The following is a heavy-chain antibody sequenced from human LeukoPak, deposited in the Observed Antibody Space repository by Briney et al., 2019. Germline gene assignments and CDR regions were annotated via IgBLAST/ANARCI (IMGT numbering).Heavy chain of an antibody. CDR3: ARDSRGYYYYYGMDV. Sequence: GASVKVSCKASGYTFTNYAVHWVRQAPGQRLEWMGWINAGNGNTKCSQKFQGRVTITSDTSASTAYLELSSLTPEDTAVYYCARDSRGYYYYYGMDVWGQGTTVTVS. D-gene: IGHD6-13*01. V-gene: IGHV1-3*01. CDR2: INAGNGNT. J-gene: IGHJ6*02. CDR1: GYTFTNYA.